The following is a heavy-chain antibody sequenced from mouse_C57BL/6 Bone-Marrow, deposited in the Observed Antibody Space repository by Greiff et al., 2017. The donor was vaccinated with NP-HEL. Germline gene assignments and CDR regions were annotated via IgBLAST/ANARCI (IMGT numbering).Heavy chain of an antibody. J-gene: IGHJ4*01. Sequence: EVQLQQSGAELVRPGASVKLSCTASGFNIKDYYMHWVKQRPEQGLEWIGRIDPEDGDTEYAPKFQGKATMTADTSSNTACLQLSSLTSEDTAVYYCTTGGFTTVVDYAMDYWGQGTSVTVSS. CDR1: GFNIKDYY. V-gene: IGHV14-1*01. CDR3: TTGGFTTVVDYAMDY. CDR2: IDPEDGDT. D-gene: IGHD1-1*01.